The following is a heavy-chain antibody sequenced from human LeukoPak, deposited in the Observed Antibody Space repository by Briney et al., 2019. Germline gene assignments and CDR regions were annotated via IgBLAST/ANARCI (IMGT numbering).Heavy chain of an antibody. CDR3: ARGDLEWEPDPNWFDP. Sequence: GASVKVSCKASGYTFTSYGISWVRQAPGQGLEWMGWISAYNGNTNYAQKLQGRVTMTTDTSTSTAYMELRSLRSDDTAVYYCARGDLEWEPDPNWFDPWGQGTLVTVSS. J-gene: IGHJ5*02. CDR2: ISAYNGNT. D-gene: IGHD1-26*01. V-gene: IGHV1-18*01. CDR1: GYTFTSYG.